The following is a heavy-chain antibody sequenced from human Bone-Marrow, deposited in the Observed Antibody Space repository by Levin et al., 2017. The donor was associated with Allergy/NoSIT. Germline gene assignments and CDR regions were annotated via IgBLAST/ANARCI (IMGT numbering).Heavy chain of an antibody. CDR2: ISGSGGST. V-gene: IGHV3-23*01. J-gene: IGHJ4*02. D-gene: IGHD6-19*01. CDR3: AKSNPLYSSGSHFDY. CDR1: GFTFSSYA. Sequence: GESLKISCAASGFTFSSYAMSWVRQAPGKGLEWVSAISGSGGSTYYADSVKGRFTISRDNSKNTLYLQMNSLRAEDTAVYYCAKSNPLYSSGSHFDYWGQGTLVTVSS.